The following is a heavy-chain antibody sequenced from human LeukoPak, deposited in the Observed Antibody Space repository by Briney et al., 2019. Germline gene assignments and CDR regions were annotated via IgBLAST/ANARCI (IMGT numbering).Heavy chain of an antibody. CDR1: GFTFRTYA. D-gene: IGHD3-9*01. J-gene: IGHJ4*02. CDR2: ISGSGGST. Sequence: GGSLRLSCAASGFTFRTYAMSWVRQAPGKGLEWVSGISGSGGSTYYADSVKGRFTISRDNPKNTLYLQMNSLRAEDTAVYYCAKEGDFYDILTDYWGQGTLVTVSS. CDR3: AKEGDFYDILTDY. V-gene: IGHV3-23*01.